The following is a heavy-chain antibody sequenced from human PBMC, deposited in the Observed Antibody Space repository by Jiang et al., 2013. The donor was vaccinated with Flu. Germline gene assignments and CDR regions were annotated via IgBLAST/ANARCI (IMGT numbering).Heavy chain of an antibody. V-gene: IGHV1-69*01. J-gene: IGHJ5*02. CDR3: ARGFPTRQSNWFDP. D-gene: IGHD4-17*01. Sequence: GQGLEWMGGIIPIFGTANYAQKFQGRVTITADESTSTAYMELSSLRSEDTAVYYCARGFPTRQSNWFDPWGQGTLVTVSS. CDR2: IIPIFGTA.